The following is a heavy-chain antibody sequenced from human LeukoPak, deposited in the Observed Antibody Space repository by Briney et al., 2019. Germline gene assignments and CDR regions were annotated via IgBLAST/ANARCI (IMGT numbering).Heavy chain of an antibody. CDR3: ARGRGYCSSTSCYAHYYYYYMDV. CDR1: GGSISSGDYY. V-gene: IGHV4-30-4*01. J-gene: IGHJ6*03. CDR2: IYYSGST. Sequence: PSQTLSLTCTVSGGSISSGDYYWSWIRQPPGKGLEWIGYIYYSGSTYYNPSLMGRFTVSLDTSKNQFSLKLSSVTAADTAVYYCARGRGYCSSTSCYAHYYYYYMDVWDKGTTVTVSS. D-gene: IGHD2-2*01.